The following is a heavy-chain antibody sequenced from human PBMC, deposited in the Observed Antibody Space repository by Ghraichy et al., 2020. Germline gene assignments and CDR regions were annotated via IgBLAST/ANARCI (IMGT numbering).Heavy chain of an antibody. D-gene: IGHD1-26*01. CDR1: GFTVSSNY. CDR3: ARGLGIVGATGGMDV. Sequence: GGSLRLSCAASGFTVSSNYMSWVRQAPGKGLEWVSVIYSGGSTYYADSVKGRFTISRDNSKNTLYLQMNSLRAEDTAVYYCARGLGIVGATGGMDVWGQGTTVTVSS. J-gene: IGHJ6*02. CDR2: IYSGGST. V-gene: IGHV3-53*01.